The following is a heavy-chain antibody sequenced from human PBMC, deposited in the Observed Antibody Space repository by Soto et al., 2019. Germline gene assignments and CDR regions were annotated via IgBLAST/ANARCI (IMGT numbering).Heavy chain of an antibody. J-gene: IGHJ5*02. V-gene: IGHV3-23*01. CDR2: ISGSGGST. CDR1: VFPFSSYA. Sequence: GGSLRLSCAASVFPFSSYAMSWVRQAPGKGLEWVSAISGSGGSTYYADSVKGRFTISRDNSKNTLYLQMNSLRAEDTAVYYCAKDSSWSFDWFDPWGQGTLVTVSS. CDR3: AKDSSWSFDWFDP. D-gene: IGHD6-13*01.